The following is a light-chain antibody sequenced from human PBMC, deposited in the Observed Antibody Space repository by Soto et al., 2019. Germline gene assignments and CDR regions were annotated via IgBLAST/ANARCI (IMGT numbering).Light chain of an antibody. CDR1: STDVGGYNY. V-gene: IGLV2-14*01. CDR3: SSYTSSSTLVV. CDR2: DVS. J-gene: IGLJ2*01. Sequence: QSALTQPASVSGSPGQSITFSCTGTSTDVGGYNYVSWYQQHPGKAPKLMIYDVSNRPSGVSNRFSGSKSGNTASLTISGLQADDEADYYCSSYTSSSTLVVFGGGTKLTVL.